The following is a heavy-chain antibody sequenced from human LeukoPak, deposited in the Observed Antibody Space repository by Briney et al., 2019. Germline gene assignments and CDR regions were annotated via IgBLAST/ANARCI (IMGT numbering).Heavy chain of an antibody. D-gene: IGHD2-2*01. J-gene: IGHJ4*02. CDR3: ARGGPRYCSSTSCMHPLDY. Sequence: ASVKLSCKASGYTFTSYGISWVRQAPGQGREWMGWISAYNGNTNYAQKLQGRVTMTTDTSTSTAYMELRSLRSDDTAVYYCARGGPRYCSSTSCMHPLDYWGQGTLVTVSS. V-gene: IGHV1-18*01. CDR2: ISAYNGNT. CDR1: GYTFTSYG.